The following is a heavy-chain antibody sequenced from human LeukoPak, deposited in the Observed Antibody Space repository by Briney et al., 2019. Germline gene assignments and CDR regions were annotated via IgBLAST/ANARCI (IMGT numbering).Heavy chain of an antibody. V-gene: IGHV3-23*01. J-gene: IGHJ3*02. Sequence: GGSLRLSCAASGFTFTSYGMHWVRQAPGKGLEWVSTISAGGGDTDYADSVKGRFTISRDNSKNTLHLQMNSLRAEDTAVYYCAKGNQRAYDAFDIWGQGTMVTVSS. CDR3: AKGNQRAYDAFDI. CDR2: ISAGGGDT. D-gene: IGHD1-14*01. CDR1: GFTFTSYG.